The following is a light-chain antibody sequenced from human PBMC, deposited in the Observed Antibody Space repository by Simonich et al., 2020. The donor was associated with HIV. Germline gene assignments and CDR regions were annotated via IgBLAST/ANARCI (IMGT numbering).Light chain of an antibody. CDR2: EDN. CDR3: QSYDSSDQKV. J-gene: IGLJ3*02. Sequence: NFMLTQPHSVSESPGKTVTISCTRSRGSIATYYVQWYQQRPGSAPTTVIYEDNQRPSGVPERFSGSVDSSSNSASLTISGLKTEDEADYYCQSYDSSDQKVFGGGTKLTVL. V-gene: IGLV6-57*03. CDR1: RGSIATYY.